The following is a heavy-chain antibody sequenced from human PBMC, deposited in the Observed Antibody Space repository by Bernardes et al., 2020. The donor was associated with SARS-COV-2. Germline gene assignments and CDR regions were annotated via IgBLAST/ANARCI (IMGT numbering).Heavy chain of an antibody. CDR3: VKESPGGDY. Sequence: GGSLRLSCSGSGFTFSEYPMHWVRQTPGKGLEYVSRISDNGGSTHYGDSVKGRFTISGDNSKNTMYLQMNSLRIEDTAVYYCVKESPGGDYWGQGSLVTVSS. V-gene: IGHV3-64D*06. J-gene: IGHJ4*02. CDR2: ISDNGGST. CDR1: GFTFSEYP.